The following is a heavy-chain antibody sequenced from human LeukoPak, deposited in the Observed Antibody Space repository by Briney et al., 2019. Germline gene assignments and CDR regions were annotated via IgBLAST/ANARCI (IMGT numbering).Heavy chain of an antibody. Sequence: GGSLRLSCAASGFTFSSYGMHWVRQAPGKGLEWVAVISSDGTNKYYADSVKGRFTISRDNSENTLYLQMNSLRAEDTAVYYCAKELSWGGLMAVAGTPRNTFHIWGQGTMVTVSS. J-gene: IGHJ3*02. CDR1: GFTFSSYG. CDR3: AKELSWGGLMAVAGTPRNTFHI. V-gene: IGHV3-30*18. D-gene: IGHD6-19*01. CDR2: ISSDGTNK.